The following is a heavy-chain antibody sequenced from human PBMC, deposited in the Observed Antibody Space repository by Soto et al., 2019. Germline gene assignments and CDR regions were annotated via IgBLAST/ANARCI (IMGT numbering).Heavy chain of an antibody. J-gene: IGHJ6*02. V-gene: IGHV1-69*06. CDR1: GGTFSSYA. CDR3: ARDPGMTRYCSSTSCYGYYYYGMDV. D-gene: IGHD2-2*01. CDR2: IIPIFGTA. Sequence: QVQLVQSGAEVKKPGSSVKVSCKASGGTFSSYAISWVRQAPGQGLEWMGGIIPIFGTANYAQKFQGRVTITADNSTSTAYMELSSLRSEDTAVYYCARDPGMTRYCSSTSCYGYYYYGMDVWGQGTTVTVSS.